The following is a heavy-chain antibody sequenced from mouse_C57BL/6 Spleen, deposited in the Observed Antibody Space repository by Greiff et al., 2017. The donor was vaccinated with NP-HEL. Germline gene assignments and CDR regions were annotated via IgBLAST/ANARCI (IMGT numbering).Heavy chain of an antibody. J-gene: IGHJ2*01. CDR1: GFTFSSYA. V-gene: IGHV5-4*01. CDR3: ARDLTTVVEGGFFDY. CDR2: ISDGGSYT. D-gene: IGHD1-1*01. Sequence: EVMLVESGGGLVKPGGSLKLSCAASGFTFSSYAMSWVRQTPEKRLEWVATISDGGSYTYYPDNVKGRVTISRDNAKNNLYLQMSHLKSEDTAMYYCARDLTTVVEGGFFDYWGQGTTLTVSS.